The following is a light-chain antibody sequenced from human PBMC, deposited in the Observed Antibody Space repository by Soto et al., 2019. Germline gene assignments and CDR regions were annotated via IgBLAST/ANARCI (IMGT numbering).Light chain of an antibody. CDR3: QQYARSPTS. CDR1: QSVSSNF. Sequence: EIVLTQSPATLSMSPGEGATLSCRASQSVSSNFLAWYQQRPGQAPRLLIYGASTRATAIPDRFSGSGSGTDFSLTISRLEPEDFAVYYCQQYARSPTSFGGGTKLEIK. CDR2: GAS. J-gene: IGKJ4*02. V-gene: IGKV3-20*01.